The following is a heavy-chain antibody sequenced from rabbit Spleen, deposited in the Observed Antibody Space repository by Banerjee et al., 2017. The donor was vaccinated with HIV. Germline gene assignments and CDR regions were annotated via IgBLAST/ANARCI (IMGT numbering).Heavy chain of an antibody. D-gene: IGHD1-1*01. CDR1: GVSLNDKDV. CDR2: IDSGDGDT. J-gene: IGHJ6*01. V-gene: IGHV1S45*01. CDR3: ARDTSSSFSSYGMDL. Sequence: EQLEESGGGLVKPEGSLTLTCKASGVSLNDKDVMCWVRQAPGKGLEWIACIDSGDGDTDYATWAKGRFTFSKASSTTVTLRMTSLTAADTATYFCARDTSSSFSSYGMDLWGPGTLVT.